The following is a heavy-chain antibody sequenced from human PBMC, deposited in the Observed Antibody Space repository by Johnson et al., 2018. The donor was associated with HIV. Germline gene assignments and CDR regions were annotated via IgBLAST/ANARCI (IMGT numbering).Heavy chain of an antibody. D-gene: IGHD3-22*01. CDR3: TTDPLSYDDSNGYYYPLDAFDI. CDR2: IWYDGSNK. V-gene: IGHV3-33*08. J-gene: IGHJ3*02. Sequence: QVQLVESGGGWIQPGGVPETLLCSLTFRNCAFQWVRQAPGKGLEWVAVIWYDGSNKYYADSVKGRFTISRDNSKNTLYLQMNSLKTEDTAVYYCTTDPLSYDDSNGYYYPLDAFDIWGQGTMVTVSS. CDR1: FRNCA.